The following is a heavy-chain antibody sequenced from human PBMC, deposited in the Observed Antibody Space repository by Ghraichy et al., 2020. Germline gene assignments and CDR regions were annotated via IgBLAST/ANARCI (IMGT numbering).Heavy chain of an antibody. CDR2: IYYSGST. D-gene: IGHD1-26*01. V-gene: IGHV4-59*08. CDR1: GGSISSYY. J-gene: IGHJ3*02. Sequence: SETLSLTCTVSGGSISSYYWSWIRQPPGKGLEWIGYIYYSGSTNYNPSLKSRVTISVDTSKNQFSLKLSSVTAADTAVYYCARHIVGATSPDDAFDIWGQGTMVTVSS. CDR3: ARHIVGATSPDDAFDI.